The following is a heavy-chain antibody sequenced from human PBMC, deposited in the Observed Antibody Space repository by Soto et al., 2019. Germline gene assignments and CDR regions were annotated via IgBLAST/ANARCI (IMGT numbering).Heavy chain of an antibody. CDR3: ARDQSFDRTYYNDIDA. V-gene: IGHV1-18*01. CDR2: ISPFNGNT. J-gene: IGHJ6*02. Sequence: ASVKVSCKTSGYSFTSYGISWVRQAPGQGPAWMGWISPFNGNTYYAQKVQGRVTMTTDTSTSTVYMELRSLRSDDTAVYYCARDQSFDRTYYNDIDAWRHGPTVTVS. CDR1: GYSFTSYG.